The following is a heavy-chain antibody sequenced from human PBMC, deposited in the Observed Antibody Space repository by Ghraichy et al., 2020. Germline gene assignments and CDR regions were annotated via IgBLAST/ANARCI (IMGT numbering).Heavy chain of an antibody. V-gene: IGHV4-39*01. J-gene: IGHJ4*02. CDR1: GGSIISSSYY. CDR3: ARRPMLTFGGSYCNY. D-gene: IGHD3-16*01. Sequence: SETLSLTCTVSGGSIISSSYYWGWIRPPPGKGLEWVGSINYSGSTYYNPSLKSRVTISVDTSNNQFSLKLSSVTAADTAVYFCARRPMLTFGGSYCNYCGQGILLTASS. CDR2: INYSGST.